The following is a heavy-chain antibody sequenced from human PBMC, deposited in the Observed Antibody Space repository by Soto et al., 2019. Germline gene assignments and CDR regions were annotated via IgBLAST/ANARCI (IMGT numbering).Heavy chain of an antibody. CDR3: ARGFLNYYDSSGYP. D-gene: IGHD3-22*01. J-gene: IGHJ5*02. V-gene: IGHV4-59*01. CDR2: IYYSGST. CDR1: GGSISIYY. Sequence: PSETLSLTCTVSGGSISIYYWSWIRHPAGKGLEWIGYIYYSGSTNYNPSLKSRVTISVDTSKNQFSLKLSSVTAADTAVYYCARGFLNYYDSSGYPWSQGTLVTVSS.